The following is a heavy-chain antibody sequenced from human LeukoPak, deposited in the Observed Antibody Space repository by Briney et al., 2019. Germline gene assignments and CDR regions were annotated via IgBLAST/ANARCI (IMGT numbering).Heavy chain of an antibody. Sequence: PGGSLRLSCAASGFTFSSYWMSWVRQAPGKGLEWVANIKQDGSEKYYVGSVKGRFTISRDNAKNSLYLQMNSLRAEDTAVYYCARVTVVTPGVWFDYWGQGTLVTVSS. J-gene: IGHJ4*02. CDR2: IKQDGSEK. CDR3: ARVTVVTPGVWFDY. D-gene: IGHD4-23*01. V-gene: IGHV3-7*01. CDR1: GFTFSSYW.